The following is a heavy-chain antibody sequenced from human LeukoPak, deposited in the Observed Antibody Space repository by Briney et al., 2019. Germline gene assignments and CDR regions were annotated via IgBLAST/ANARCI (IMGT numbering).Heavy chain of an antibody. V-gene: IGHV4-59*08. D-gene: IGHD3-10*01. CDR2: IYYSGST. CDR1: AGSISSYY. CDR3: AGTMVRGVHY. J-gene: IGHJ4*02. Sequence: PSQTLSLTCTVSAGSISSYYWSWIRQPPGKGLEWIGYIYYSGSTNYNPSLKSRVTISVDTSKNQFSLKLSSVTAADTAVYYCAGTMVRGVHYWGQGTLVTVSS.